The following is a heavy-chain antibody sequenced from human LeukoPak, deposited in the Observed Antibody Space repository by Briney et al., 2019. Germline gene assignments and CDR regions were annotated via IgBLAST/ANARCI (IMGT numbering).Heavy chain of an antibody. J-gene: IGHJ5*02. D-gene: IGHD1-26*01. Sequence: ASVKVSCKASGYTFIDYYIHWVRQAPGQGLEWMGWINPHTGGTNYAQKFQGRVTMTRDTSISTAYMELSRLRSDDTAVYYCAREVGATHNWFDPWGQGTLVTVSS. CDR1: GYTFIDYY. CDR2: INPHTGGT. V-gene: IGHV1-2*02. CDR3: AREVGATHNWFDP.